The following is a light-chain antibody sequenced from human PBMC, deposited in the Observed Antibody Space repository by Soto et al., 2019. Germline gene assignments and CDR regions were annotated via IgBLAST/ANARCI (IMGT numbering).Light chain of an antibody. CDR2: DAS. CDR3: QQREDWPRA. CDR1: QYISRW. Sequence: DIQMTQSPSTLPASVGDRVTITCRSSQYISRWLAWYQQKPGKAPKLLIYDASTLESGVPSRFSASGSGTEFTLTISSLQPDDFATYYCQQREDWPRAFGGGTKVEFK. J-gene: IGKJ4*01. V-gene: IGKV1-5*01.